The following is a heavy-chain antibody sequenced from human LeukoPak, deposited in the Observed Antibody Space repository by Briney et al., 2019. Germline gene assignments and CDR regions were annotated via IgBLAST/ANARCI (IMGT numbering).Heavy chain of an antibody. CDR3: ARGVYWSLDY. V-gene: IGHV3-23*01. CDR2: IAGGDEST. J-gene: IGHJ4*02. D-gene: IGHD1-1*01. Sequence: PGGSLRLSCAISGFIFNTNGMNWVRQSPGKGLEWLATIAGGDESTYYADSVKGRFAISRDISKNTVFLHMNSLRVEDTAVYYCARGVYWSLDYWGQGTPVTVSS. CDR1: GFIFNTNG.